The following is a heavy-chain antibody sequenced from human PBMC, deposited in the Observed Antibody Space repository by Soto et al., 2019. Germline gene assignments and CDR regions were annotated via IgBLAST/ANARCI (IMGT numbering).Heavy chain of an antibody. CDR1: GYTFTEYY. J-gene: IGHJ6*02. CDR2: INPNSGGT. V-gene: IGHV1-2*04. CDR3: ARSPGGGGDYYYGMDV. Sequence: QVQLEQSGAEVKKPGASVKVSCKASGYTFTEYYIHWVRQAPEQGLVWMGWINPNSGGTKYAQKFQGWVTSTSGTSSRTAHMELASLKYDDSPVYYCARSPGGGGDYYYGMDVCGQGTTVTVSS. D-gene: IGHD3-10*01.